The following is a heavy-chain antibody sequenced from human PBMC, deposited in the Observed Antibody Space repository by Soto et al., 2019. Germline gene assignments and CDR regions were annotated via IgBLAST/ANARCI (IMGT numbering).Heavy chain of an antibody. D-gene: IGHD3-10*01. CDR1: GYTFSSYG. J-gene: IGHJ5*02. Sequence: QVQLVQSGAEVKKPGASVKVSCKASGYTFSSYGITWVRQAPGQGLEWMGWISGYNGNTNYAQKVQGRVTMTTDTSTSTAYMELRSLRSDDTAVYYCARDQGRKDGSGSHYPNRFDPWGQGTLVTVSS. CDR3: ARDQGRKDGSGSHYPNRFDP. CDR2: ISGYNGNT. V-gene: IGHV1-18*01.